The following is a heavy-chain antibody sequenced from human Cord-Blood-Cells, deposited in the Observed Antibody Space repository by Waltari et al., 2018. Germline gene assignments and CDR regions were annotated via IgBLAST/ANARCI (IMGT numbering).Heavy chain of an antibody. V-gene: IGHV1-24*01. CDR2: FDPEDGET. D-gene: IGHD2-2*02. CDR3: ATAVQYCSSTSCYTRIFDY. J-gene: IGHJ4*02. Sequence: QVQLVQSGAEVKKPGASVKVSCKVSGSTLTELSMHWVLPAPGHGVEWMGGFDPEDGETIYAQKFQGRVTMTEDTSTDTAYMELSSLRSEDTAVYYCATAVQYCSSTSCYTRIFDYWGQGTLVTVSS. CDR1: GSTLTELS.